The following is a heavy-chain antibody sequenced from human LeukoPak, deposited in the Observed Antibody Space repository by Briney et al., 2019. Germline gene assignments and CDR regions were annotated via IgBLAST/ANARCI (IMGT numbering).Heavy chain of an antibody. V-gene: IGHV1-69*13. Sequence: SVKVSCKASGGTFSSYAISWVRQARGQGLEWMGGIIPIFGTANYAQKFQGRVTITADESTSTAYMELSSLRSEDTAVYYCARGYSSGWYYYYGMDVWGQGTTVTVSS. CDR3: ARGYSSGWYYYYGMDV. CDR2: IIPIFGTA. D-gene: IGHD6-19*01. CDR1: GGTFSSYA. J-gene: IGHJ6*02.